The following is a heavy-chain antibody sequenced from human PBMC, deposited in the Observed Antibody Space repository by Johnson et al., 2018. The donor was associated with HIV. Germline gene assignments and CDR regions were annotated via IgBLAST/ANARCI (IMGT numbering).Heavy chain of an antibody. J-gene: IGHJ3*02. CDR3: ARVRESSSSHREKAFDI. V-gene: IGHV3-30-3*01. CDR1: GFTFSSYA. Sequence: QVQLVESGGGVVQPGRSLRLSCAAYGFTFSSYAMHWVRQAPGKGLEWVALISYDGSNKYYAGSVKGRFTISRDNSKNTLYLQMNSLRAEDTAVFYCARVRESSSSHREKAFDIWGQGTMVTVSS. CDR2: ISYDGSNK. D-gene: IGHD6-6*01.